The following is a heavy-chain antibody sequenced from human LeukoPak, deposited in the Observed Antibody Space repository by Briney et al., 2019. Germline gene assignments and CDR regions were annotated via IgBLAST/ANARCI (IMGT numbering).Heavy chain of an antibody. CDR3: ARSLFDYDILTGHDY. CDR2: IDPSDSYT. J-gene: IGHJ4*02. CDR1: GHSSTTYW. Sequence: GESLKISCKGSGHSSTTYWISWVRQMSGKGLEWMGTIDPSDSYTKYSPTFQGHVTISADKSISTAYLQWSSLKASDTAVYYCARSLFDYDILTGHDYWGQGTLVTVSS. V-gene: IGHV5-10-1*01. D-gene: IGHD3-9*01.